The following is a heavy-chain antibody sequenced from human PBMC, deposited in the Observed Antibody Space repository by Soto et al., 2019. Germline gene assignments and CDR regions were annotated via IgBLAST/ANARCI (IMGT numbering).Heavy chain of an antibody. V-gene: IGHV4-59*01. J-gene: IGHJ4*02. CDR2: VYYNGIT. CDR3: ARGRGGYSFYDY. Sequence: QVQLQESGPGLVKPSETLSLTCTISGASMTNYYWNWIWHTPGKAPDWIAYVYYNGITNYNPSLKSRVTISVDTPKNQFSLKLNSVTAADTAMYYCARGRGGYSFYDYWGPGSLVTVSS. D-gene: IGHD2-15*01. CDR1: GASMTNYY.